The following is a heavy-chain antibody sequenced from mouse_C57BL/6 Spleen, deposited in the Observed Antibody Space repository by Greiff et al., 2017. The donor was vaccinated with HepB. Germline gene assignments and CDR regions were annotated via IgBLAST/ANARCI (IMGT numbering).Heavy chain of an antibody. CDR2: IYPGDGDT. V-gene: IGHV1-82*01. J-gene: IGHJ4*01. CDR1: GYAFSSSW. Sequence: VQLQQSGPELVKPGASVKISCKASGYAFSSSWMNWVKQRPGKGLEWIGRIYPGDGDTNYNGKFKGKATLTADKSSSTAYMQLSSLTSEDSAVYFCARDPDAGDAMDYWGQGTSVTVSS. CDR3: ARDPDAGDAMDY. D-gene: IGHD6-5*01.